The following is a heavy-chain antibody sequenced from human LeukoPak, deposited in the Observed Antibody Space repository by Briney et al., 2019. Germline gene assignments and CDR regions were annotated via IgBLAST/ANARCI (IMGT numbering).Heavy chain of an antibody. CDR1: GFTFSNAW. V-gene: IGHV3-15*01. CDR3: AKEDDDYPGPLVY. CDR2: IKSKTDGGTT. Sequence: GGSLRLSCAASGFTFSNAWMSWVRRAPGKGLEWVGRIKSKTDGGTTDYAAPVKGRFTISRDDSKNTLYLQMNSLRAEDTAVYYCAKEDDDYPGPLVYWGQGTLVTVSS. J-gene: IGHJ4*02. D-gene: IGHD4-11*01.